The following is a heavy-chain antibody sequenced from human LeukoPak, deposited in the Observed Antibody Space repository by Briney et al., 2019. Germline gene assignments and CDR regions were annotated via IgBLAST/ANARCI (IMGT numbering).Heavy chain of an antibody. J-gene: IGHJ6*03. CDR2: MYFSGST. D-gene: IGHD2-2*01. CDR3: ARFVVVRGPMEYYYYYMDV. Sequence: SETLSLTCTVSGGSISRSNWGWIRQPPGKGLEWIGSMYFSGSTYYKPSLKSRVTISVDTSKNQFSLKPTSVTAADTAVYFCARFVVVRGPMEYYYYYMDVWGRGTTVIVSS. CDR1: GGSISRSN. V-gene: IGHV4-39*07.